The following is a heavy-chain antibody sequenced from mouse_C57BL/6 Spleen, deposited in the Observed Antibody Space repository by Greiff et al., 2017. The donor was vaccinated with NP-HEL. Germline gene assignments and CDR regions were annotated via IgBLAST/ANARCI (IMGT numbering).Heavy chain of an antibody. CDR1: GYAFSSYW. CDR2: IYPGDGDT. V-gene: IGHV1-80*01. Sequence: QVQLQQSGAELVKPGASVKISCKASGYAFSSYWMNWVKQRPGKGLEWIGQIYPGDGDTNYNGKFKGKATLTADKSSSTAYMQLSSLTSEDSAVYFCARMKTGTDAMDYWGQGTSVTVSS. D-gene: IGHD4-1*01. CDR3: ARMKTGTDAMDY. J-gene: IGHJ4*01.